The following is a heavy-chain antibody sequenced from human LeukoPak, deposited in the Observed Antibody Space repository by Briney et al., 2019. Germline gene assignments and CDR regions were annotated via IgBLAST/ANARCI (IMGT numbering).Heavy chain of an antibody. J-gene: IGHJ6*03. V-gene: IGHV4-61*03. CDR3: ARVVYSGYDFRGAMDV. CDR1: GVSISSSNSY. CDR2: IYYSGST. Sequence: SETLSLTCTVSGVSISSSNSYWSWIWQPPGKGLEWIGHIYYSGSTNYNPSLKSRVTISVDASKNHFSLKVNSVTAADTAVYYCARVVYSGYDFRGAMDVWGKGTTVTVSS. D-gene: IGHD5-12*01.